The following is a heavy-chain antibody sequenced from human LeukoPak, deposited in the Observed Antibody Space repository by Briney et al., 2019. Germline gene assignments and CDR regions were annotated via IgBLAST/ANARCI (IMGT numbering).Heavy chain of an antibody. CDR3: ARDENYYDDSAFDI. Sequence: SETLSLTCVVSGGSVSGYYWGWIRQPPGRGLEWIGYVYYSGSTNYNPSLKSRVTISVDKSKNQFSLKLSSVTAADTAVYYCARDENYYDDSAFDIWGQGTMVTVSS. CDR2: VYYSGST. CDR1: GGSVSGYY. D-gene: IGHD3-22*01. V-gene: IGHV4-59*02. J-gene: IGHJ3*02.